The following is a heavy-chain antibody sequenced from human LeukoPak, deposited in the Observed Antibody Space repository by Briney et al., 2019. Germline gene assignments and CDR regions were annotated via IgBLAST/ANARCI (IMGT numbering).Heavy chain of an antibody. CDR2: IYSGGST. Sequence: GGSLRLSCAASGFTVSSNYMSWVRQAPGKGLEWVSVIYSGGSTYYADSVKGRFTISRHNSKNTLYLQMNSLRAEDTAVYYCARSSGHDSSYGMDVWGQGTTVTVSS. CDR1: GFTVSSNY. J-gene: IGHJ6*02. CDR3: ARSSGHDSSYGMDV. V-gene: IGHV3-53*04. D-gene: IGHD5-12*01.